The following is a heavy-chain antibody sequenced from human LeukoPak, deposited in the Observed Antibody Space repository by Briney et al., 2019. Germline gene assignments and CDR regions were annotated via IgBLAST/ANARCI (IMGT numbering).Heavy chain of an antibody. CDR1: GGSISSHY. D-gene: IGHD5-18*01. CDR3: ATIKRGDIYGYFDF. V-gene: IGHV4-59*11. J-gene: IGHJ4*02. Sequence: KPSETLSLTCTASGGSISSHYWSWLRQPPGKGLEWIAYLYDSVRTKDNPSLKGRVTLSADTSKNQHSLRLSSVTAADTAVYYCATIKRGDIYGYFDFWGQGILVTVSS. CDR2: LYDSVRT.